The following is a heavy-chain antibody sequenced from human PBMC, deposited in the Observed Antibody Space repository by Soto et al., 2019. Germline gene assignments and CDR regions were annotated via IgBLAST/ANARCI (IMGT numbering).Heavy chain of an antibody. CDR1: GYTFTRYG. J-gene: IGHJ6*02. Sequence: ASVKVSCKASGYTFTRYGISWVRQAPGQGLEWMGWINSYNGYTNYAQKFQGRATMTTDTSTSTAYMELRSLRSDDTAVYYCAIEALRWFGELLQRTPGMDVWGQGTTVTVSS. CDR2: INSYNGYT. CDR3: AIEALRWFGELLQRTPGMDV. V-gene: IGHV1-18*01. D-gene: IGHD3-10*01.